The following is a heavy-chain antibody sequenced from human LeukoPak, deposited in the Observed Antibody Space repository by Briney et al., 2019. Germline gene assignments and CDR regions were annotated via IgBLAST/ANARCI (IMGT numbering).Heavy chain of an antibody. CDR3: ARGTMVRGVIPYYYMDV. CDR1: GFTFSSYW. V-gene: IGHV3-7*01. CDR2: IKQDGSEK. J-gene: IGHJ6*03. D-gene: IGHD3-10*01. Sequence: GGTLRLSCAASGFTFSSYWMSWVRQAPGKGLEWVANIKQDGSEKYYVDSVKGRFTISRDNAKNSLYLQMNSLRAEDTAVYYCARGTMVRGVIPYYYMDVWGKGTTVTISS.